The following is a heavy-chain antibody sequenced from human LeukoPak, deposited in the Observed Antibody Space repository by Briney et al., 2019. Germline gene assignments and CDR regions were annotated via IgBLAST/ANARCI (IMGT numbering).Heavy chain of an antibody. CDR1: GFTFSNAW. CDR2: IKSKTDGGTT. D-gene: IGHD6-13*01. CDR3: TSRLGIAAAQPFDY. V-gene: IGHV3-15*07. J-gene: IGHJ4*02. Sequence: PGGSLRLSCAASGFTFSNAWMNWVRQAPGKGLEWVGRIKSKTDGGTTDYAAPVKGRFTISRDDSKNTLYLQMNSLKTEDTAVYYCTSRLGIAAAQPFDYWGQGTLVTVSS.